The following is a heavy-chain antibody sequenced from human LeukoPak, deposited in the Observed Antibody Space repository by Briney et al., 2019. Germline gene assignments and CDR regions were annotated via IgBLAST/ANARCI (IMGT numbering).Heavy chain of an antibody. V-gene: IGHV3-74*01. D-gene: IGHD6-19*01. CDR3: AREGSGAVAGHDY. J-gene: IGHJ4*02. CDR2: INSDGSST. Sequence: GGSLRLSCAASGFTFSSYWTHWVRQAPGKGLVWVSRINSDGSSTSYADSVKGRFTISRDNAKNTLYLQMNSLRAEDTAVYYCAREGSGAVAGHDYWGQGTLVTVSS. CDR1: GFTFSSYW.